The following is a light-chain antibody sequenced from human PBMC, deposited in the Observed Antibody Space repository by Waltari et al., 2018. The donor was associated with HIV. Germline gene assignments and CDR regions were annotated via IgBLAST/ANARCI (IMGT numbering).Light chain of an antibody. CDR2: GAS. CDR1: QSVGTK. J-gene: IGKJ5*01. V-gene: IGKV3-15*01. Sequence: EIVMTQSPATLSVSPGESATLSCRVSQSVGTKLAWYQQKPGQAPRLLIYGASIRATGIPARFSGSGSGMEFTLTISSLQSEDFAVYYCQQNSYWLPITFGQGTRLEI. CDR3: QQNSYWLPIT.